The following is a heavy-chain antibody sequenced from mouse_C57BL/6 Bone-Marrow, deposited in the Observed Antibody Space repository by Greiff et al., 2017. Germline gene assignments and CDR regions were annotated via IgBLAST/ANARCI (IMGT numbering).Heavy chain of an antibody. CDR3: ARRGLYAMDY. CDR1: GYAFSSSW. CDR2: IYPGDGGT. V-gene: IGHV1-82*01. J-gene: IGHJ4*01. Sequence: VQLQQSGPELVKPGASVKISCKASGYAFSSSWMNWVKQRPGKGLEWIGRIYPGDGGTNYNGKFKGKATLTADKSSSTAYMQLSSLTSEDSAVYFCARRGLYAMDYWGQGTSVTVSS.